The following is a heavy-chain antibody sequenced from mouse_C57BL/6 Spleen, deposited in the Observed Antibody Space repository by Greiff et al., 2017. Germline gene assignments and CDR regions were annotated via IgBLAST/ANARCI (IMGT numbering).Heavy chain of an antibody. D-gene: IGHD1-1*01. CDR3: AKTAVDGVYCDY. CDR2: IHPNSGST. Sequence: QVQLQQPGAELVKPGASVKLSCKASGYTFTSYWMHWVKQRPGQGLEWIGMIHPNSGSTNYNEKFKSKATLTVDKSSRTAYMQLSSLTSEDSAVYYCAKTAVDGVYCDYWGQGTTLTVSS. V-gene: IGHV1-64*01. CDR1: GYTFTSYW. J-gene: IGHJ2*01.